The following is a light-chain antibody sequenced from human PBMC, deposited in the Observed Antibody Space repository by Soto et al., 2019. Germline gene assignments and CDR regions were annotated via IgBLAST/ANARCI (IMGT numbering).Light chain of an antibody. CDR2: EVT. CDR3: TSVTSSITYV. CDR1: RSDIGGYNY. J-gene: IGLJ1*01. Sequence: QSALTQPASVSGSPGQSITISCTGSRSDIGGYNYVSWYQQHPGKAPRVIIYEVTYRPAGVSNRFSGSKSGNTAYLTISGLQAEDEADYYCTSVTSSITYVFGSGTKVTVL. V-gene: IGLV2-14*03.